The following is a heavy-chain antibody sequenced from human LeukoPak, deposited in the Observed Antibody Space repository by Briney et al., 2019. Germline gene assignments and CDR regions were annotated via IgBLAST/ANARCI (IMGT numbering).Heavy chain of an antibody. D-gene: IGHD4-17*01. CDR3: ANLYGDSSNGMDV. V-gene: IGHV3-23*01. J-gene: IGHJ6*02. CDR1: GFTFSGYA. Sequence: PGGSLRLSCAASGFTFSGYAMTWVRQAPGKGLEWVSAISASGGTTYYEDSVKGRFTISRDNSRNTLYLEMNSLTAEDTAVYYCANLYGDSSNGMDVWGQGTTVTVSS. CDR2: ISASGGTT.